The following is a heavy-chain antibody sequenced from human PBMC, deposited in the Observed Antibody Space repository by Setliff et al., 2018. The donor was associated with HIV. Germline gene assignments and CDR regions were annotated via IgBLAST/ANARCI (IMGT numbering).Heavy chain of an antibody. D-gene: IGHD3-22*01. Sequence: GGSLRLSCAASGFTFSSYWMHWVRQAPGKGLVWVSRINSDGSSTSYADSVKGRFTISRDNAKNTLYLQMNSLRAEDTAVYYCQTNYYDTSGYYYEARNYFEYWGQGTLVTVSS. CDR3: QTNYYDTSGYYYEARNYFEY. J-gene: IGHJ4*02. CDR2: INSDGSST. CDR1: GFTFSSYW. V-gene: IGHV3-74*01.